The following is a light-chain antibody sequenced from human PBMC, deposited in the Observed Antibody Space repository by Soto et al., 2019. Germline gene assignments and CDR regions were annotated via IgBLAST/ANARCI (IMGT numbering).Light chain of an antibody. V-gene: IGKV2-30*01. J-gene: IGKJ2*01. CDR3: MQGTHWPPYT. CDR2: KVS. CDR1: QSLAYSDGNTY. Sequence: DVVMTQSPLSLPVTLGQPASISCRSSQSLAYSDGNTYLNLFQQKPGQSPRRLIYKVSNRDSGAPDRFSGSGSGIDFTLKISRVEAEDVGVYYCMQGTHWPPYTFGQRTKLELQ.